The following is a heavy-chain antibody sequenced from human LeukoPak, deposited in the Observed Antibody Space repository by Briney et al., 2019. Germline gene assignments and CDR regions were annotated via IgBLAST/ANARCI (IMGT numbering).Heavy chain of an antibody. CDR1: GNTFGSYW. CDR2: FQPGDPQS. CDR3: ARRLLTGGFDI. Sequence: PGESLKISCNDSGNTFGSYWIDWVRQVPGKGLEWMGLFQPGDPQSRYSPSFRGHVTFSDDKSISTAYLQWSSLRASDTAIYYCARRLLTGGFDIWGQGTMVTVSS. J-gene: IGHJ3*02. V-gene: IGHV5-51*01. D-gene: IGHD1-26*01.